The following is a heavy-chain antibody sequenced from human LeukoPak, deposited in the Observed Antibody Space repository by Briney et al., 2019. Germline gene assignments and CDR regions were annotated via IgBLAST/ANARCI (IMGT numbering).Heavy chain of an antibody. V-gene: IGHV4-59*01. CDR3: ARTLYDFWSGSYYYYMDV. CDR1: GGSTSSYY. D-gene: IGHD3-3*01. CDR2: IYYSGST. J-gene: IGHJ6*03. Sequence: KTSETLSLTCTVSGGSTSSYYWSWIRQPPGKGLEWIGYIYYSGSTNYNPSLKSRVTISVDTSKNQFSLKLSSVTAADTAVYYCARTLYDFWSGSYYYYMDVWGKGTTVTVSS.